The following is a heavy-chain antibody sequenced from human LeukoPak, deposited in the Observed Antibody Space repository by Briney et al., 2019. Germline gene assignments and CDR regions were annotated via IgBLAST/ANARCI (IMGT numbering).Heavy chain of an antibody. D-gene: IGHD6-19*01. CDR2: IKQDGSEK. V-gene: IGHV3-7*01. CDR3: ARLSYAVAGFEFDY. CDR1: GFTFSSYW. Sequence: GGSLRLSCAASGFTFSSYWMSWVRQAPGKGLEWVANIKQDGSEKYYVDSVKGRFTISRDNAKNSLYLQMNSLRAEDTAVYYCARLSYAVAGFEFDYWGQGTLVTVSS. J-gene: IGHJ4*02.